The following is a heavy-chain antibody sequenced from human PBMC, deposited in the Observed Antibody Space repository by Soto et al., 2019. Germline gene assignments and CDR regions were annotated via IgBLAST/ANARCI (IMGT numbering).Heavy chain of an antibody. CDR3: ARNYGHAFDI. J-gene: IGHJ3*02. Sequence: SVTLSLTCAVSDSAISSGALSWSWIRQPPGKGLEWIGYIYHSGSTYYNPSLKSRVTISVDRSKNQFSLKLSSVTAADTAVYYCARNYGHAFDIWGQGTMVT. D-gene: IGHD1-7*01. V-gene: IGHV4-30-2*01. CDR1: DSAISSGALS. CDR2: IYHSGST.